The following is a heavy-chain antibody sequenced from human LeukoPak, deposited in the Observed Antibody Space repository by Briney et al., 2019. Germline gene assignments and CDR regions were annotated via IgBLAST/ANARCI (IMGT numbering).Heavy chain of an antibody. CDR1: GFTVSSNY. J-gene: IGHJ4*02. D-gene: IGHD5-24*01. Sequence: GGSLRLSCAASGFTVSSNYMSWVRQAPGKGLAWVSRISADGSSTTYADSVKGRFTISRDNAKNTLYLQMNSLRAEDTALYYCARDGDDYNYFDWWGQGALVTVSS. CDR3: ARDGDDYNYFDW. V-gene: IGHV3-74*01. CDR2: ISADGSST.